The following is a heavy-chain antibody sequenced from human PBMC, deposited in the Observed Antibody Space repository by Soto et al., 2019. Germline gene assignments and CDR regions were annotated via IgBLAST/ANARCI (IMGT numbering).Heavy chain of an antibody. CDR3: AKSGDDGSGNYPIAS. D-gene: IGHD3-10*01. J-gene: IGHJ4*02. CDR2: ILYDGSNR. V-gene: IGHV3-30*18. CDR1: GFIFSGYG. Sequence: QVHLVESGGGVVQPGKSLSISCVGSGFIFSGYGMHWVRQAPGKGLEWVASILYDGSNRWYTDSVKGRFTISRDNSKNTLFLQMDNLRAEDTAVYYCAKSGDDGSGNYPIASCGQGTLVTVSS.